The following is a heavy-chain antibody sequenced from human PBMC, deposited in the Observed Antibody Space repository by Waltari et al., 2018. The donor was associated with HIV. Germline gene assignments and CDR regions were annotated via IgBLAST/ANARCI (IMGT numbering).Heavy chain of an antibody. CDR2: ISRGSSFS. Sequence: ELVESGGGLFKPGQSLRLSCNASGIAFDLFTMTWVRQAPGRNMEWVASISRGSSFSYYSDSFKGRISISRDNAKKSLFLQMNSLTADDTGLYFCVGDRTSLTTGDFDSWGQGVPVIVSS. D-gene: IGHD1-1*01. CDR1: GIAFDLFT. V-gene: IGHV3-21*02. J-gene: IGHJ4*02. CDR3: VGDRTSLTTGDFDS.